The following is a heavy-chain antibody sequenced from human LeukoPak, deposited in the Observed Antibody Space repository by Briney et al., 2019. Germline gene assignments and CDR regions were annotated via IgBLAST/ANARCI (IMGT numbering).Heavy chain of an antibody. J-gene: IGHJ4*02. CDR3: AHSRPPYYDFWSGLGGYFDY. V-gene: IGHV2-5*01. D-gene: IGHD3-3*01. CDR1: GFSLSTSGVG. CDR2: IYWNDDK. Sequence: SGPTLVKPTQTLTLTCTFSGFSLSTSGVGVGWIRQPPGKALEWLALIYWNDDKRYSPSLKSRLTITKDTSKNQVVPTMTNMDPVDTATYYCAHSRPPYYDFWSGLGGYFDYWGQGTLVTVSS.